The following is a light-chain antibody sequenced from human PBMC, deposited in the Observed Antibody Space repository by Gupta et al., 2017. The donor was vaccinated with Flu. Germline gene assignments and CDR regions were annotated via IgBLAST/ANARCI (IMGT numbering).Light chain of an antibody. J-gene: IGLJ1*01. CDR2: GNS. V-gene: IGLV1-40*01. CDR1: SSNSGAGYD. CDR3: QSYDSSLSGHA. Sequence: QSVLTPPPSVSAAPGQRVTISCTGSSSNSGAGYDVHWYQQLPGTAPKLLIYGNSNRPSGVPDRFSGSKSGTAASLAITGLQAEDEADYYCQSYDSSLSGHAFGTGTKVTVL.